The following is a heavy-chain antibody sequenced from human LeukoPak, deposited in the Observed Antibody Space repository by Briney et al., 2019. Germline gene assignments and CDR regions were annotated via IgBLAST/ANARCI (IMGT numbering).Heavy chain of an antibody. J-gene: IGHJ4*02. CDR1: GYTFTDYG. CDR2: ISAYNGNT. CDR3: ARDRSNGDY. V-gene: IGHV1-18*01. Sequence: ASVKVSCKASGYTFTDYGISWVRQAPGQGLEWMGWISAYNGNTDYAQKLQGGVTMTTDTSTNTVYMELRSLTSDDTAVYYCARDRSNGDYWGQGTLVTVSS. D-gene: IGHD2-8*01.